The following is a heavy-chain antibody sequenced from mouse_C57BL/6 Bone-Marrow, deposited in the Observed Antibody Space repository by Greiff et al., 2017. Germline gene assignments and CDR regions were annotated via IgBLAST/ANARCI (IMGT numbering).Heavy chain of an antibody. CDR1: GYTFTSYD. CDR2: IYPRDGST. D-gene: IGHD1-1*01. Sequence: VQLQQSGPELVKPGASVKLSCKASGYTFTSYDINWVKQRPGQGLEWIGWIYPRDGSTKYTEKFKGKATLTVDTSSSTAYMELHSLTSEDSAVYFCARVLITTVVPDWYFDVWGTVTTVTVSS. CDR3: ARVLITTVVPDWYFDV. V-gene: IGHV1-85*01. J-gene: IGHJ1*03.